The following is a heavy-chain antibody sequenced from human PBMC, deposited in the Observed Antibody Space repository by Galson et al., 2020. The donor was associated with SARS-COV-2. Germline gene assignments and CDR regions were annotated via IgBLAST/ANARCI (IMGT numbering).Heavy chain of an antibody. V-gene: IGHV4-34*01. CDR1: GESFGPNY. Sequence: SETLSLTCAVYGESFGPNYWNWVRLSPGRGLEWIGEITHSGDASYNPSLKSRVTISIETSRNQFSLSLRSVTAADTAIYYCARARPSRSGFYYYYHMDVWAKGTTVTVSS. J-gene: IGHJ6*03. CDR2: ITHSGDA. D-gene: IGHD3-22*01. CDR3: ARARPSRSGFYYYYHMDV.